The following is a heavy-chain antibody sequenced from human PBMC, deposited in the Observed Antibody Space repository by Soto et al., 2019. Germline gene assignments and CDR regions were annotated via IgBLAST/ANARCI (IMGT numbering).Heavy chain of an antibody. V-gene: IGHV3-23*01. CDR3: AKGVHSYDSSGYYPFDY. CDR1: GFTFSSYA. Sequence: GGSLRLSCAASGFTFSSYAMSWVRQAPGKGLEWVSAISGSGGSTYYADSVKGRFTISRDNSKNTLYLQMNSLRAEDTAVYYCAKGVHSYDSSGYYPFDYWGQGTLVTVSS. CDR2: ISGSGGST. D-gene: IGHD3-22*01. J-gene: IGHJ4*02.